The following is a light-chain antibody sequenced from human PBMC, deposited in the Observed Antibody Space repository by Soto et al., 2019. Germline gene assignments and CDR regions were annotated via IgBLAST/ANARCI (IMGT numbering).Light chain of an antibody. V-gene: IGKV1-39*01. CDR3: QQSFNTPRT. CDR1: QSISMY. J-gene: IGKJ4*01. Sequence: DIQMTQSPSSLSASVGDRVTITCRASQSISMYLNWYQQKPGKAPKLLIYAASSLQSRVPSRFSGSGSGTDFTLTISSLQPEDFATYYCQQSFNTPRTFGGGTKVEIK. CDR2: AAS.